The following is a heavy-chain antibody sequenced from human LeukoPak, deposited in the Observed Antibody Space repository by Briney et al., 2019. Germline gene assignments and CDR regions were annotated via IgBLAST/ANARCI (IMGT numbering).Heavy chain of an antibody. CDR3: AELGITMIGGV. CDR2: ISSSGSTI. J-gene: IGHJ6*04. Sequence: GESLRLSCVASGFTFSSYEMNWVRQAPGKGLEWVSYISSSGSTIYYADSVKGRFTISRDNAKNSLYLQMNSLRAEDTAVYYCAELGITMIGGVWGKGTTVTISS. CDR1: GFTFSSYE. V-gene: IGHV3-48*03. D-gene: IGHD3-10*02.